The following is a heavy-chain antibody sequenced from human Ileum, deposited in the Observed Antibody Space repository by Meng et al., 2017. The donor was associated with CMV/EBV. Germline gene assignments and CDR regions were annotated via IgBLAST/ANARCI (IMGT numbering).Heavy chain of an antibody. CDR3: ARDGH. J-gene: IGHJ4*02. CDR1: GFMFSTDW. CDR2: IKQDGSEK. V-gene: IGHV3-7*01. Sequence: GESLKISCAASGFMFSTDWMNWVRQAPGKGLEWVANIKQDGSEKYYVDSVKGRFTISRDNAKNSLFLQMNSLSAEDTAVYYCARDGHWGQGTQVTSAS.